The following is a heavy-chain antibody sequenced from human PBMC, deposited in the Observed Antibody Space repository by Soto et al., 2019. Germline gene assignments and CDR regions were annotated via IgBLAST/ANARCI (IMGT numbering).Heavy chain of an antibody. CDR2: IYYSGST. D-gene: IGHD3-9*01. CDR1: GGPISSYY. CDR3: ARAYPYYDILTGPPQGMDV. V-gene: IGHV4-59*01. J-gene: IGHJ6*02. Sequence: SETLSLTCTVSGGPISSYYWSWIRQPPGKGLEWIGYIYYSGSTNYNPSLKSRVTISVDTSKNQFSLKLSSVTAADTAVYYCARAYPYYDILTGPPQGMDVWGQGTTVTVSS.